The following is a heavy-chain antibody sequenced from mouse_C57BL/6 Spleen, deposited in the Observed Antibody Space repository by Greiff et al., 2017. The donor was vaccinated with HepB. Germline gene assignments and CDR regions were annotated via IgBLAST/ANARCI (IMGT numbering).Heavy chain of an antibody. CDR1: GFSLTSYG. CDR3: AYYGNLNWYFDV. J-gene: IGHJ1*03. V-gene: IGHV2-2*01. CDR2: IWSGGST. Sequence: VQLQQSGPGLVQPSQSLSITCTVSGFSLTSYGVHWVRQSPGKGLEWLGVIWSGGSTDYNAAFISRLSISKDNSKSQVFFKMNSLQADDTAIYYCAYYGNLNWYFDVWGTGTTVTVSS. D-gene: IGHD2-1*01.